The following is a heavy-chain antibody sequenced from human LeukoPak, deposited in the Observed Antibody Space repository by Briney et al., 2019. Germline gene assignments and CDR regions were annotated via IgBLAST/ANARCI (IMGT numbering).Heavy chain of an antibody. V-gene: IGHV3-23*01. CDR1: GFTFSSYA. D-gene: IGHD6-13*01. Sequence: PGGSLRLSCAASGFTFSSYAMSWVRQAPGKGLEWVSAISGSGGSTYYADSVKGRFTISRDNSKNTLYLQMNSLRAEDTAVYYCAKECSSSWFECNWFDPWGQGTLVTVSS. CDR2: ISGSGGST. J-gene: IGHJ5*02. CDR3: AKECSSSWFECNWFDP.